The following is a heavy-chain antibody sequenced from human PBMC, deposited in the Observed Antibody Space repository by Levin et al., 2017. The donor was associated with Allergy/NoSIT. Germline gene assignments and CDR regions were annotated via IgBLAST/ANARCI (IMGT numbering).Heavy chain of an antibody. CDR1: GGSISTSTYH. J-gene: IGHJ3*02. CDR3: ARRCNGCPGDI. CDR2: IYYRGNV. V-gene: IGHV4-39*02. Sequence: TSSETLSLTCTVSGGSISTSTYHWGWIRQPPGKGLEWIGSIYYRGNVYYSPSLESRVTLFVDTSNNHFSLKLRSVTAADTAMYYCARRCNGCPGDIWGQGTMVTVSS. D-gene: IGHD6-19*01.